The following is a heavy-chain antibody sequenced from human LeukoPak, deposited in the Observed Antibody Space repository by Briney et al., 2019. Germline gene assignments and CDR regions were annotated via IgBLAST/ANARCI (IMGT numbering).Heavy chain of an antibody. CDR2: IDWKGGST. J-gene: IGHJ5*02. CDR3: ARDADIVVVPGSRGFDP. Sequence: GGSLRLSCAASGFTFDDFGMSWVRQAPGKGLEWISGIDWKGGSTFYADSVKGRFTISRDNAKNSLYFQMNSLRAEDTAFYYCARDADIVVVPGSRGFDPWGQGTLVTVSS. CDR1: GFTFDDFG. D-gene: IGHD2-2*01. V-gene: IGHV3-20*04.